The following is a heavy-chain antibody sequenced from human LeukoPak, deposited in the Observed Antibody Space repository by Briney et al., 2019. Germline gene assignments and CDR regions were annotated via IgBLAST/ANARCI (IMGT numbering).Heavy chain of an antibody. CDR2: IIPIFGTA. J-gene: IGHJ6*03. V-gene: IGHV1-69*13. CDR1: GGTFSSYA. Sequence: PVKVSCKASGGTFSSYAISWVRQAPGQGLEWMGGIIPIFGTANYAQKFQGRVTITADESTSTAYMELSSLRSEDMAVYYCARWRASGGYYYYYYMDVWGKGTTVTVSS. CDR3: ARWRASGGYYYYYYMDV. D-gene: IGHD3-10*01.